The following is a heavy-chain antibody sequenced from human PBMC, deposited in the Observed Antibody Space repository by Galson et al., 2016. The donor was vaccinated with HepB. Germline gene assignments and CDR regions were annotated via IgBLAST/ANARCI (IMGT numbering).Heavy chain of an antibody. CDR3: AKGPYTDLERALLNFDS. Sequence: SLRLSCAASGFTFSKYALSWVRHAPGKGLEWVSSISSSGARTYYADSVKGRFFISRDNSRETVYLQMTSLRAQDTAIYFCAKGPYTDLERALLNFDSWGQGTLVTVSS. V-gene: IGHV3-23*01. J-gene: IGHJ4*02. CDR2: ISSSGART. D-gene: IGHD5-24*01. CDR1: GFTFSKYA.